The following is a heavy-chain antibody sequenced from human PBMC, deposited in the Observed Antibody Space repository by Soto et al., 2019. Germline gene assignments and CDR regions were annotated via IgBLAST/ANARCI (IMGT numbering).Heavy chain of an antibody. CDR2: LSDSGGST. D-gene: IGHD3-10*01. J-gene: IGHJ4*02. CDR1: GVTFSSYA. V-gene: IGHV3-23*01. Sequence: VGSLRLSCAASGVTFSSYAMSWVRQAPGKGLEWVAALSDSGGSTYYPYSVKGLFTIARANSNNTLYLQINILTAEDAAVYYCVKNYYFDYWGQGTLVTVSS. CDR3: VKNYYFDY.